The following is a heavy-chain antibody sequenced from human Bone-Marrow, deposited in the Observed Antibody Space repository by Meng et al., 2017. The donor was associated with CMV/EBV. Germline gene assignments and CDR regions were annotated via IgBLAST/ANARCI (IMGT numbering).Heavy chain of an antibody. CDR1: GFTFSDYY. CDR2: ISSSGSTV. CDR3: AKDRSTYYDFFYGMDV. D-gene: IGHD3-3*01. V-gene: IGHV3-11*01. J-gene: IGHJ6*02. Sequence: GGSLRLSCAASGFTFSDYYMSWVRQAPGKGLECVSYISSSGSTVYYADSVKGRFTISRDNAENSLYLQMNSLRAEDTAVYYCAKDRSTYYDFFYGMDVWGQGTTVTVSS.